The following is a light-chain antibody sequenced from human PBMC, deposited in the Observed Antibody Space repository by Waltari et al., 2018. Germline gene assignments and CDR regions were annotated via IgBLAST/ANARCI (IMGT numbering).Light chain of an antibody. V-gene: IGLV1-40*01. CDR2: GNT. J-gene: IGLJ2*01. CDR3: QSYDSSLGGSV. CDR1: NSTIGAGYD. Sequence: QSVLTQPPSVSGAPGQRVTTSCTGTNSTIGAGYDVNWYQQLPGEAPKLLIYGNTNRPSGVPDRVSGSKSGTSASLAITGLQAEDEADYYCQSYDSSLGGSVFGGGTKLTVL.